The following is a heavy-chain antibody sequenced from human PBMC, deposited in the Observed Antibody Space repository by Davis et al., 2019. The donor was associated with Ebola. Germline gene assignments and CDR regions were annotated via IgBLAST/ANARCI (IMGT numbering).Heavy chain of an antibody. CDR1: GFTFSSYA. V-gene: IGHV3-30-3*01. CDR2: ISYDGSNK. J-gene: IGHJ6*02. D-gene: IGHD3-9*01. CDR3: ARGGADILTGYYIIEYYYHGMDV. Sequence: GGSLRLSCAASGFTFSSYAMHWVRQAPGKGLEWVAVISYDGSNKYYADSVKGRFTISRDNSKNTLYLQMNSLRAEDTAVYYCARGGADILTGYYIIEYYYHGMDVWGQGTTVTVSS.